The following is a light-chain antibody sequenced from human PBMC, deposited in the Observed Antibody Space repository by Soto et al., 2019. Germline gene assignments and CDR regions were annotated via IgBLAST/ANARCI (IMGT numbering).Light chain of an antibody. J-gene: IGKJ1*01. CDR2: QAS. Sequence: DIQMTQSPSTLSAFIGDRVTISCRASQSVGDWLAWYQQKPGKAPKLLIYQASVLETGVPPSFSGSGSGTDFTLTITSLQPDDFATYYCQQYTNYPWTFGQGTKVEIK. CDR3: QQYTNYPWT. CDR1: QSVGDW. V-gene: IGKV1-5*03.